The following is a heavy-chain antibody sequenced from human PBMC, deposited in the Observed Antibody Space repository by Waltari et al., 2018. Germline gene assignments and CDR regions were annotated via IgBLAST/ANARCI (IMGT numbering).Heavy chain of an antibody. J-gene: IGHJ4*02. Sequence: EVQLLESGGGLVQPGGSLRLSCAASGFTFSRSAMSWVRQAPGKGLEWVSAISGSGGSTYYADSVKGRFTISRDNSKNTLYLQMNSLRAEDTAVYYCARSYCSGGSCYKMNDYWGQGTLVTVSS. CDR2: ISGSGGST. CDR3: ARSYCSGGSCYKMNDY. V-gene: IGHV3-23*01. D-gene: IGHD2-15*01. CDR1: GFTFSRSA.